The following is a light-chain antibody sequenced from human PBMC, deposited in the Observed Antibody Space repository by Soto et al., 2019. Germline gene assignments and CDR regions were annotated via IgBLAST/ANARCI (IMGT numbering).Light chain of an antibody. V-gene: IGKV1-5*03. Sequence: DIQMTQPPSSLSASVGDRVTITCRASQTINTYLNWYQQKPGEAPKLLIYKASNLESGVSSRFSGSGSGTEFTLTISSLQPDDSATYYCQQYDVYSPWMFGQGTKVDIK. CDR1: QTINTY. CDR3: QQYDVYSPWM. J-gene: IGKJ1*01. CDR2: KAS.